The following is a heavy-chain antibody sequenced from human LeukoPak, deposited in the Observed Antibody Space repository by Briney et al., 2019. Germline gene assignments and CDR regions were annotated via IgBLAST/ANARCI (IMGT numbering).Heavy chain of an antibody. Sequence: GGSLRLSCAASGFTFSSYAMSWVRQAPGKGLEWVSVIYSGGSTYYADSVKGRFTISRDNSKNTLYLQMNSLRAEDTAVYYCARWTVAGTIDYWGQGTLVTVSS. D-gene: IGHD6-19*01. J-gene: IGHJ4*02. CDR3: ARWTVAGTIDY. CDR1: GFTFSSYA. CDR2: IYSGGST. V-gene: IGHV3-53*01.